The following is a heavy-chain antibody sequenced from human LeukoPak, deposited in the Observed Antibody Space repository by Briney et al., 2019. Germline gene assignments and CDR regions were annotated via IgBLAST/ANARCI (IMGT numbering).Heavy chain of an antibody. V-gene: IGHV5-51*01. Sequence: GESLNISCQASATKFSNYWIGWVRQMPGKGLEWMGLVYLGDSSTTYSPSFQGQVTLSADISIATAYLEWNSLKASDSAMYFCATLFSRGLHIWGQGTLVTVSS. CDR3: ATLFSRGLHI. J-gene: IGHJ3*02. D-gene: IGHD2-21*01. CDR1: ATKFSNYW. CDR2: VYLGDSST.